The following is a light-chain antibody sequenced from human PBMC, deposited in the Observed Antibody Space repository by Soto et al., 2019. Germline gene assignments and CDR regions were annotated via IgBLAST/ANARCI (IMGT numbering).Light chain of an antibody. J-gene: IGKJ1*01. CDR2: DAS. CDR3: QQYDSYPWT. Sequence: DIQMTQSPSTLSASVGDRVSITCRASQSLNSWLAWYQQKPGKVAKLLIYDASSLESGVPSRFSGSESGTDFTLTISSLQPDDFATYFCQQYDSYPWTFGQGTKVEIK. V-gene: IGKV1-5*01. CDR1: QSLNSW.